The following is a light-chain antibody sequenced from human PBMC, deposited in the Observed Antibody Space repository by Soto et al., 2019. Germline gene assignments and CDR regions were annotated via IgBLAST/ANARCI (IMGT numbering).Light chain of an antibody. V-gene: IGLV1-51*01. Sequence: QSVLTQPPSVSAAPGQKVTISCSGSSSNIGNNYVSWYQKLPGTAPKLLIYDNNKRPSGIPDRFSGSKSGTSATLGITGLQSGDEDDYYCGTWDSSLSVVVFGGGTKLTVL. CDR1: SSNIGNNY. CDR3: GTWDSSLSVVV. J-gene: IGLJ2*01. CDR2: DNN.